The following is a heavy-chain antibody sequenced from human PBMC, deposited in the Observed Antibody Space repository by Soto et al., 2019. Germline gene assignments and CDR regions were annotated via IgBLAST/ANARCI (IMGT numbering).Heavy chain of an antibody. D-gene: IGHD1-26*01. CDR1: GGTFSTYT. V-gene: IGHV1-69*13. CDR3: ARENSGNYFDAFDI. Sequence: ASVKVSCKASGGTFSTYTINWVRQAPGQGLEWMGGIIPIFSIANYAQKFQGRVTITADESTSTAYMELSSLRSEDTAVYYCARENSGNYFDAFDIWGQGXMVTVSS. CDR2: IIPIFSIA. J-gene: IGHJ3*02.